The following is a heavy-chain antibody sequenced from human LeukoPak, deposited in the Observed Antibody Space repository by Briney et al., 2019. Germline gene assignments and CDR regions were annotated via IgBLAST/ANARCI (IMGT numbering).Heavy chain of an antibody. D-gene: IGHD1-26*01. J-gene: IGHJ5*02. V-gene: IGHV3-30-3*01. CDR1: GFTFSSYA. CDR2: ILYDGSNK. Sequence: GGSLRLSCADSGFTFSSYAMHWVRQAPGKGLEWVAVILYDGSNKYYADSVKGRFTISRDNSKNTLYLQMNSLRAEDTAVYYCAVGTSGPGGNWLDPWGQGTLVTVSS. CDR3: AVGTSGPGGNWLDP.